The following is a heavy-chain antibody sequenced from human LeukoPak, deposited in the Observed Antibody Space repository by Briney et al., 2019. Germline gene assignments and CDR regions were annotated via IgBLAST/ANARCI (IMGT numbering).Heavy chain of an antibody. Sequence: ASVKVSCKASGYTFTSYYMHWVRQAPGQGLEWMGIINPSDGSTSYAQKFQGRVTMTRDTSTSTVYMELSSLRSEDTAVYYCARDRPGRYCSSTSCYTASPFDPWGQGTLVIVSS. D-gene: IGHD2-2*02. CDR2: INPSDGST. CDR3: ARDRPGRYCSSTSCYTASPFDP. V-gene: IGHV1-46*01. J-gene: IGHJ5*02. CDR1: GYTFTSYY.